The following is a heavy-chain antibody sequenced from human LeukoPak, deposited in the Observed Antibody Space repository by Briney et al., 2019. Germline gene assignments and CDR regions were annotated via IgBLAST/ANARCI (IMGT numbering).Heavy chain of an antibody. Sequence: GGSLRLSCEGSGFTFSTYWMDWVRQSPGKRLEWVASIHPDGSQKDYGESVKGRFSISRDNAKKSLYLQMNSLRAEDTATYYCATGRGYSSFDYWGQGTLVTVSS. J-gene: IGHJ4*02. V-gene: IGHV3-7*01. D-gene: IGHD3-22*01. CDR2: IHPDGSQK. CDR3: ATGRGYSSFDY. CDR1: GFTFSTYW.